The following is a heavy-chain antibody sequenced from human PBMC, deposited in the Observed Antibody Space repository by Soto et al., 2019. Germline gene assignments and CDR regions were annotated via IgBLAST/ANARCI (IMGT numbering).Heavy chain of an antibody. V-gene: IGHV4-61*01. CDR2: IYYNGRT. Sequence: NRSETLSLTCTVSGGAITSSSYFWSWIRQSPGRGLEYIGYIYYNGRTNYNPSLQSRVTISVDTSTSKFSLNLTSVTAGDTAVYYCARMSRTVNYWGQGTPATVSS. CDR1: GGAITSSSYF. J-gene: IGHJ4*02. CDR3: ARMSRTVNY. D-gene: IGHD4-17*01.